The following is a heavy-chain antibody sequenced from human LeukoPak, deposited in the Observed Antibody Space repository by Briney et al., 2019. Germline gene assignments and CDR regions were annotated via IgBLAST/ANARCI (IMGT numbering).Heavy chain of an antibody. D-gene: IGHD7-27*01. V-gene: IGHV3-23*01. Sequence: GGSLRLSCAASGFTFSTSAMTWVRQAPGKGLEWVSGISGSGVTDYADSVKGRFTISRDNSKNALYLQMNSLRAEDTAVYYCAKDLNWGGRWGQGTLVTVSS. J-gene: IGHJ4*02. CDR2: ISGSGVT. CDR1: GFTFSTSA. CDR3: AKDLNWGGR.